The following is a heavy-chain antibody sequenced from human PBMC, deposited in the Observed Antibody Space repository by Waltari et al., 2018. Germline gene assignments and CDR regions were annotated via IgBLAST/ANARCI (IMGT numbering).Heavy chain of an antibody. CDR1: GFTVSSNY. J-gene: IGHJ6*02. V-gene: IGHV3-53*01. CDR3: ASDPGIANGMDG. Sequence: EVQLAESGGGLIQPGGSLGLSCAASGFTVSSNYMSWVRQAPGKGLEWVLVIKGGGITSYSASVKGPCTISTDTSRNPMYLQMNSLRAEDTAVYYCASDPGIANGMDGWGQGTTVTVSS. CDR2: IKGGGIT. D-gene: IGHD2-21*01.